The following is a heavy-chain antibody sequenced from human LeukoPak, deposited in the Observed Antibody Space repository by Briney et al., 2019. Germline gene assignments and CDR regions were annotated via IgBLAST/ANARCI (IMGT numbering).Heavy chain of an antibody. CDR3: TRDILTGGTDAFDI. Sequence: GGSLRLSCAASGFTFDTFAMSWVRQAPGKGLELVSSISGDGVTTNYADSVKGRFTISRDNAKNSLYLQMNSLRAEDTAVYYCTRDILTGGTDAFDIWGQGTTVTVSS. CDR2: ISGDGVTT. D-gene: IGHD3-9*01. J-gene: IGHJ3*02. V-gene: IGHV3-23*01. CDR1: GFTFDTFA.